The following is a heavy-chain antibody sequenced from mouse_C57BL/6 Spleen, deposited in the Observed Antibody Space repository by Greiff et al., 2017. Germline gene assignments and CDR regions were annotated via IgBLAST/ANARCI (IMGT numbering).Heavy chain of an antibody. Sequence: DVHLVESGGGLVKPGGSLKLSCAASGFTFSSYAMSWVRQTPEKRLEWVATISDGGSYTYYPDNVKGRFTISRDNAKNNLYLQMSHLKSEDTAMYYCARDRRDSSGVPFAYWGQGTLVTVSA. J-gene: IGHJ3*01. V-gene: IGHV5-4*01. CDR1: GFTFSSYA. D-gene: IGHD3-2*02. CDR2: ISDGGSYT. CDR3: ARDRRDSSGVPFAY.